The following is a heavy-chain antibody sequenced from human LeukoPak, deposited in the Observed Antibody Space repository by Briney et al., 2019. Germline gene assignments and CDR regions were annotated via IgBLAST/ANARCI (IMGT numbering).Heavy chain of an antibody. CDR3: ARDSGYGGNSDY. J-gene: IGHJ4*02. V-gene: IGHV3-74*01. CDR2: INSDGSIT. Sequence: GGSLRLSCAASGFTFSYYWMYWVRHAPGKGLVWVSRINSDGSITSYADSVKGRFTISKDNAKNTLYLQMNSLGADDTAVYYCARDSGYGGNSDYWGQGTLVTVSS. D-gene: IGHD4-23*01. CDR1: GFTFSYYW.